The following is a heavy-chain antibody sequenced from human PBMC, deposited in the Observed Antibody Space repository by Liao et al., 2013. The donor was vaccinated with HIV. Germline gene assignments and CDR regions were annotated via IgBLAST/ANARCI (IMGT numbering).Heavy chain of an antibody. CDR3: ARADNSFWTGSHYYFYYMDV. V-gene: IGHV4-30-4*08. J-gene: IGHJ6*03. CDR2: IYYSGST. Sequence: QVQLQESGPGLVKPSQTLSLTCTVSGGSISSGDYYWSWIRQPPGKGLEWIGYIYYSGSTYYNASLKSRVTISVDTSKNQFSLKLNSVTAADTAVYYCARADNSFWTGSHYYFYYMDVWGKGTMVTVSS. D-gene: IGHD3/OR15-3a*01. CDR1: GGSISSGDYY.